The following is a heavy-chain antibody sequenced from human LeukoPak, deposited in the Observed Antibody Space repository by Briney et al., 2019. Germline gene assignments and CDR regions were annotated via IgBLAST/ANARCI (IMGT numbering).Heavy chain of an antibody. D-gene: IGHD3-10*01. Sequence: SSVKVSCKASGGTFSSYTISWVRQAPGQGLEWMGRIIPILGIANYAQKLQGRVTITADKSTSTAYMELSSLRSEDTAVYYCARDQGITMVRGVSSPGNDYWGQGTLVTVSS. V-gene: IGHV1-69*04. CDR1: GGTFSSYT. CDR3: ARDQGITMVRGVSSPGNDY. J-gene: IGHJ4*02. CDR2: IIPILGIA.